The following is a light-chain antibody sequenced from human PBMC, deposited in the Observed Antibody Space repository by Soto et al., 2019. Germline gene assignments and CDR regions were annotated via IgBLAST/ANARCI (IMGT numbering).Light chain of an antibody. CDR2: KAS. J-gene: IGKJ2*01. V-gene: IGKV1-5*03. CDR1: QSISDW. CDR3: QHYNSYSPMYT. Sequence: DIQMTQSPSTLSASVGDRVTITCRASQSISDWLAWYQQKPGKAPKVLIYKASSLESGVPSRFSGSGSGTEFTLTISSLQPDDFATYYCQHYNSYSPMYTFGQGTKLEIK.